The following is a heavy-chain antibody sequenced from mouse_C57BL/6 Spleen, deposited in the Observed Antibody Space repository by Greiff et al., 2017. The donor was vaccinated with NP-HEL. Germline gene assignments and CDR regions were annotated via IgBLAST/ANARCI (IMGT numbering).Heavy chain of an antibody. CDR3: ASSYYGNYYYAMDY. CDR1: GYTFTDYY. Sequence: EVKLQESGPVLVKPGASVKMSCKASGYTFTDYYMNWVKQSHGKSLEWIGVINPYNGGTSYNQKFKGKATLTVDKSSSTAYMELNSLTSEDSAVYYCASSYYGNYYYAMDYWGQGTSVTVSS. J-gene: IGHJ4*01. D-gene: IGHD2-1*01. CDR2: INPYNGGT. V-gene: IGHV1-19*01.